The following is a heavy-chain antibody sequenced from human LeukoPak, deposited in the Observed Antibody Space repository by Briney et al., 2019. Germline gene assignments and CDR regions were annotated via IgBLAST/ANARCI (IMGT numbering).Heavy chain of an antibody. CDR1: GGSISSSSYY. V-gene: IGHV4-39*07. CDR3: ASGYYDILTGYLFDY. J-gene: IGHJ4*02. Sequence: SETLSLACTVSGGSISSSSYYWGWIRQPPGKGLEWIGSIYYSGSTYYNPSLKSRVTMSVDTSKNQFSLKLSSVTAADTAVYYCASGYYDILTGYLFDYWGQGTLVTVSS. D-gene: IGHD3-9*01. CDR2: IYYSGST.